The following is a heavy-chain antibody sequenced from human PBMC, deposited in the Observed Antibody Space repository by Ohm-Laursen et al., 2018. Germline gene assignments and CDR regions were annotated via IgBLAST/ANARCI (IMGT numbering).Heavy chain of an antibody. V-gene: IGHV3-48*01. CDR1: GFTFSSYS. J-gene: IGHJ6*02. CDR3: ARVFGMDV. CDR2: ISSSSSTI. Sequence: SLRLSCAASGFTFSSYSMNWVRQDPGKGLEWVSYISSSSSTIYYADSVKGRFTISRDNAKNSLYLQMNSLRAEDTAVYYCARVFGMDVWGQGTTVTVSS.